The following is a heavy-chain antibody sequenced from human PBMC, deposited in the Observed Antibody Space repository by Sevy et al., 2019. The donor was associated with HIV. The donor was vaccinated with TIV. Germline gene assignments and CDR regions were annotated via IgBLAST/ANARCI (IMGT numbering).Heavy chain of an antibody. V-gene: IGHV3-30-3*01. CDR3: SRDKEQWLVLGGYYFDY. J-gene: IGHJ4*02. CDR1: GFTFSSYA. D-gene: IGHD6-19*01. Sequence: GGSLRLSCAASGFTFSSYAMHGVRQAPCKGLEWVAVISYDRSNKYYADSVKGRFTISRDSSKNTRYLQLNILRAEDTAVYYCSRDKEQWLVLGGYYFDYWGQGTLVTVSS. CDR2: ISYDRSNK.